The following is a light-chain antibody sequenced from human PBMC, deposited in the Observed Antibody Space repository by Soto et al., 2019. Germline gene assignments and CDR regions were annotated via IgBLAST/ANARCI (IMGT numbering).Light chain of an antibody. CDR2: EVT. V-gene: IGLV2-8*01. CDR1: SSDIGGYNY. CDR3: SSYAGSNNLGV. J-gene: IGLJ2*01. Sequence: QSVLTQPPSASGSPGQSVTISCTGTSSDIGGYNYVSWYQQHPGKAPKLMIYEVTKRPSGVPDRFSGSKSGNTASLTVSGLQGEDEADYYCSSYAGSNNLGVFGGGTKLTVL.